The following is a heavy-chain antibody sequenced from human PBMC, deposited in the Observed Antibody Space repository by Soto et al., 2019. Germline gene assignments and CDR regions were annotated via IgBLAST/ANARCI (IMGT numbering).Heavy chain of an antibody. Sequence: GGSLRLSCAASGFTFSSYAMNWVRQAPGKGLEWVSTISGSGGSTYYADSVKGRFTISRDNSKNTLYLQMNSLRAEDTAVYYCAKDFVYDSSGYLPHFEYWGQGTRVTVSS. D-gene: IGHD3-22*01. J-gene: IGHJ4*02. CDR3: AKDFVYDSSGYLPHFEY. CDR2: ISGSGGST. V-gene: IGHV3-23*01. CDR1: GFTFSSYA.